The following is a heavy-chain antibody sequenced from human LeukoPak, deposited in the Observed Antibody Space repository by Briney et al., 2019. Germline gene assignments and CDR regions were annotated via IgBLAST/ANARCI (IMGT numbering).Heavy chain of an antibody. V-gene: IGHV3-23*01. J-gene: IGHJ4*02. CDR1: GLTFSSYA. Sequence: GGSLRLSCAASGLTFSSYAMSWVRQAPGKGLEWVSAISGSGGSTYYADSVKGRFTISRDNSKNTLYLQMNSLRAEDTAVYYCAKGGYCSSTSCFQYYFDYWGQGTLVTVSS. D-gene: IGHD2-2*01. CDR2: ISGSGGST. CDR3: AKGGYCSSTSCFQYYFDY.